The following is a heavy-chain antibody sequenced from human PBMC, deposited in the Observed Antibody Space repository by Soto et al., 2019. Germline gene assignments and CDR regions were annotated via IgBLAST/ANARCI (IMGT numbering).Heavy chain of an antibody. CDR1: GFTFSTSA. CDR3: AKRDLYY. J-gene: IGHJ4*02. Sequence: EVQLLESGGGLVQPGGSLRLSCAASGFTFSTSAMSWVRHAPGQGLEWVSGISGSGGTTYYADSVKGRFTISRDNSKNALYLQMDNLRAEVTAIYYCAKRDLYYCGQGTLATVAS. V-gene: IGHV3-23*01. CDR2: ISGSGGTT. D-gene: IGHD2-21*02.